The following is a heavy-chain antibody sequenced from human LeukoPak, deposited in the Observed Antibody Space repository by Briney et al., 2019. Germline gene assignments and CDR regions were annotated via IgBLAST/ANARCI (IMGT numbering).Heavy chain of an antibody. V-gene: IGHV1-18*01. CDR1: GYTFTSYG. CDR3: ARGPNPEIAVAGMIFDY. CDR2: ISAYNGNT. D-gene: IGHD6-19*01. Sequence: ASVKVSCKASGYTFTSYGISWVRQAPGQGLEWMGWISAYNGNTNYAQKLQGRVTMTTDTSTSTAYMELSSLRSEDTAIYYCARGPNPEIAVAGMIFDYWGQGTLVTVSS. J-gene: IGHJ4*02.